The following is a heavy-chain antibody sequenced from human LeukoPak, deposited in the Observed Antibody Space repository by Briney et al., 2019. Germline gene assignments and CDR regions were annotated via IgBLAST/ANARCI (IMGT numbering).Heavy chain of an antibody. CDR3: ARVGSTDSPHAFDI. D-gene: IGHD2-21*02. CDR1: GFTVSSNY. Sequence: GGSLRLSCAASGFTVSSNYMSWVRQAPGKGLEWVSVIYSGGSTYYADSVKGRFTISRHNSKNTLYLQMNSLRAEDTSVYYCARVGSTDSPHAFDIWGQGTMVTVSS. V-gene: IGHV3-53*01. CDR2: IYSGGST. J-gene: IGHJ3*02.